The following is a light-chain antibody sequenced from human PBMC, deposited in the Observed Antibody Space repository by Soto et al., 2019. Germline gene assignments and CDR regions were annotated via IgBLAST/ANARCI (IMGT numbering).Light chain of an antibody. Sequence: SYELTQPPSVSVAPGQTARITCGGKNIGSKSVNWYQQKPGQAPVLVVYDDNDRPSGIPERFSGSNSENTATLTISRVEVGDEADYYCQVWDSSSDHYVFGAGTKLPVL. CDR2: DDN. V-gene: IGLV3-21*02. CDR1: NIGSKS. CDR3: QVWDSSSDHYV. J-gene: IGLJ1*01.